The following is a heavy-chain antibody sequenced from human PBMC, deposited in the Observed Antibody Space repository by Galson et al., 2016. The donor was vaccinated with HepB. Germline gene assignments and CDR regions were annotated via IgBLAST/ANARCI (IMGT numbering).Heavy chain of an antibody. CDR1: GYTFTRYV. V-gene: IGHV1-18*01. J-gene: IGHJ4*02. D-gene: IGHD2-15*01. CDR2: ISAYNGNSNT. CDR3: ARDFCSGGSCSPPLGY. Sequence: SVKVSCKASGYTFTRYVISWVRQAPGQGLEWMAWISAYNGNSNTDYAQKFQGRVSMTTDPSTSTAYMELTSLKSDDTAVYYCARDFCSGGSCSPPLGYWGQGTLVTVSS.